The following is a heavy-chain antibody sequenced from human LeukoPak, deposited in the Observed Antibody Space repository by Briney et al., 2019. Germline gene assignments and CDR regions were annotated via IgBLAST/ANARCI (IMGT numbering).Heavy chain of an antibody. J-gene: IGHJ5*02. Sequence: ASVKVSCKASGYTFTGYYIHWVRQAPGQGLECVGWIDPNSGGTNYAQKFQGRVTMTRDTSISTAYMELSRLRSDDTAVYYCARGGSGSYFSWLDPWGQGTLVTVSS. CDR2: IDPNSGGT. D-gene: IGHD3-10*01. CDR3: ARGGSGSYFSWLDP. CDR1: GYTFTGYY. V-gene: IGHV1-2*02.